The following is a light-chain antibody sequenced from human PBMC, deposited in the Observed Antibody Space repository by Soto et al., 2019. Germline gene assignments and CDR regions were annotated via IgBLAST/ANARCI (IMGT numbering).Light chain of an antibody. Sequence: QSALTQPASVSGSPGQSITISCTGTSSDIGHYDYVSWYQQHPGKAPKLMIYHVTYRPSGVSNRYAGSKSGNSASMTISGRQADDEADDYCSSKTSTSTLLFGGGTKVTVL. CDR2: HVT. V-gene: IGLV2-14*03. CDR3: SSKTSTSTLL. J-gene: IGLJ2*01. CDR1: SSDIGHYDY.